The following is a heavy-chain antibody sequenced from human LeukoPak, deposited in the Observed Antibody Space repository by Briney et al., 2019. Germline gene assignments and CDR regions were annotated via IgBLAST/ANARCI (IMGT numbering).Heavy chain of an antibody. Sequence: PSETLSLTCTVSGGSISSSSYYWGWIRQPLGKGLEWIGSIYYSGSTYNNPSLKSRVTISVDTSKNQFSLKLSSVTAADTAVYYCARHEYSSSWFDYWGQGTLVTVSS. CDR1: GGSISSSSYY. V-gene: IGHV4-39*01. J-gene: IGHJ4*02. D-gene: IGHD6-13*01. CDR3: ARHEYSSSWFDY. CDR2: IYYSGST.